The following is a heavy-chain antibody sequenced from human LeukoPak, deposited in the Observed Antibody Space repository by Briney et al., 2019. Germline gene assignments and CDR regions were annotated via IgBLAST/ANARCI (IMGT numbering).Heavy chain of an antibody. CDR3: ARRRGYSGYYLDY. J-gene: IGHJ4*02. D-gene: IGHD5-12*01. CDR2: IWYDGSNK. V-gene: IGHV3-33*08. CDR1: GFTFSSYA. Sequence: GGSLRLSCAASGFTFSSYAMHWVRQAPGKGLEWVAVIWYDGSNKYYADSVKGRFTISKDNSKNTLYLQMNSLRAEDTAVYYCARRRGYSGYYLDYWGQGTLVTVSS.